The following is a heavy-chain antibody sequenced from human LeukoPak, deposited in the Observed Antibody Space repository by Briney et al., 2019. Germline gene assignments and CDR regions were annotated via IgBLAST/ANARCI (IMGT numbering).Heavy chain of an antibody. CDR2: ISSYNGNT. Sequence: ASVKVSCKASGYTFVTYGISWVRQAPGQGLEWMGRISSYNGNTEYAQKIQDRVTMTTDTSTSTAYMELRSLRSDDTAVYFCARVPSLLSFGEFSYDYWGQGTLLTVSS. CDR1: GYTFVTYG. V-gene: IGHV1-18*04. CDR3: ARVPSLLSFGEFSYDY. D-gene: IGHD3-10*01. J-gene: IGHJ4*02.